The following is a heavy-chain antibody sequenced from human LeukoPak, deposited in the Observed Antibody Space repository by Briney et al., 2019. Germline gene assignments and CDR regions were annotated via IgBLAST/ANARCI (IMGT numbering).Heavy chain of an antibody. CDR3: ARSGSGWSLDY. CDR2: IGTTGDT. D-gene: IGHD6-19*01. Sequence: SGGSLRLSCAASGFTFSSYDMHWVRQVTGKGLEWVSAIGTTGDTYYPGSVKGRFTISRENAKNSLYLQMNSLRAGDTAVYYCARSGSGWSLDYWGQGTLVTVSS. J-gene: IGHJ4*02. V-gene: IGHV3-13*04. CDR1: GFTFSSYD.